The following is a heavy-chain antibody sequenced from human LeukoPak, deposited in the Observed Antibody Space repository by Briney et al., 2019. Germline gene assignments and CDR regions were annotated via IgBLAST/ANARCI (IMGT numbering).Heavy chain of an antibody. CDR2: INPNSGGT. CDR3: AGGILGEAAGKNYYYGMDV. J-gene: IGHJ6*02. Sequence: ASVKVSCKASGYTFTGYYMHWVRQAPGQGLEWMGWINPNSGGTNYAQKFQGWVTMTRDTSISTAYMELSRLRSDDTAVYYCAGGILGEAAGKNYYYGMDVWGQGTTVTVSS. D-gene: IGHD6-13*01. V-gene: IGHV1-2*04. CDR1: GYTFTGYY.